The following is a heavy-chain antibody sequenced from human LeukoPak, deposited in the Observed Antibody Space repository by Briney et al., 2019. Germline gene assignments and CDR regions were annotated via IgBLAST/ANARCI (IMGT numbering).Heavy chain of an antibody. D-gene: IGHD6-6*01. CDR1: GFTVSSTY. CDR3: ARDRLYSSSSEDY. CDR2: IYSGGST. Sequence: GGSLRLSCAASGFTVSSTYMSWVRQAPGKGLEWVAVIYSGGSTYYAGSVKGRFTISTDNSNNTLYLQMNSLRAEDTAVYYCARDRLYSSSSEDYWGQGTLVTVSS. J-gene: IGHJ4*02. V-gene: IGHV3-53*01.